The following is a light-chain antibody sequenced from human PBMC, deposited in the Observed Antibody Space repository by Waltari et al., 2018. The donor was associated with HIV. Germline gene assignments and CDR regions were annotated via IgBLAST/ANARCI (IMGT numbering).Light chain of an antibody. J-gene: IGKJ5*01. Sequence: DIQMTQSPSSMSASVGDRVTMTCRASQDISSWLAWYQQKPGKAPKLLIFAASNLQSGVPSRFSGSGSGTDFTLTINSLQPEDFATYYCQQGNSFPLTFGQGTRLDIK. CDR1: QDISSW. CDR3: QQGNSFPLT. CDR2: AAS. V-gene: IGKV1-12*01.